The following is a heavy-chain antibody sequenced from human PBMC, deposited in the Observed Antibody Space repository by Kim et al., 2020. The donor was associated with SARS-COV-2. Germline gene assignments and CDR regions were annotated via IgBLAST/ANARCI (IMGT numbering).Heavy chain of an antibody. V-gene: IGHV3-7*01. D-gene: IGHD3-16*01. CDR2: IKQDASVI. CDR3: ARPYRWGSFDI. Sequence: GGSLRLSCAASGFTFSSYWMSWVRQAPGKGLEWVASIKQDASVISYVDSVRGRFTISRDNAKNSLSLQMDSLRAEDTALYFCARPYRWGSFDIWGQGRMV. CDR1: GFTFSSYW. J-gene: IGHJ3*02.